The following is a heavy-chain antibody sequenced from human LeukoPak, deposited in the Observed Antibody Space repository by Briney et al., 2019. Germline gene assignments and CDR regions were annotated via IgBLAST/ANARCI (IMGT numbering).Heavy chain of an antibody. J-gene: IGHJ4*02. D-gene: IGHD3-10*01. Sequence: PGGSLRLSCAASGFDFSTFPMHWVRQAPGKGLEWVSAISGSGGSTYYADSVKGRFTISRDNSKNTLYLQMNSLRAEDTAVYYCAKEPSQKSGASPDYWGQGTLVTVSS. CDR2: ISGSGGST. CDR3: AKEPSQKSGASPDY. CDR1: GFDFSTFP. V-gene: IGHV3-23*01.